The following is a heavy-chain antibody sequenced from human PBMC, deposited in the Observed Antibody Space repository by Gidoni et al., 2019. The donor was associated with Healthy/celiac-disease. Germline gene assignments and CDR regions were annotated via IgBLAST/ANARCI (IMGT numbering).Heavy chain of an antibody. CDR1: GYTLTELS. V-gene: IGHV1-24*01. J-gene: IGHJ6*02. CDR3: ATGGTAMERTHYYYYYGMDV. CDR2: VDPEDGET. D-gene: IGHD5-18*01. Sequence: QVQLVQSGAEVKKPGASVKVSCKVSGYTLTELSIHWVRKAPGKGLEWRGGVDPEDGETIYAQKFQGRVTMTEDTSTDTAYMELSSLRSEDTAVYYCATGGTAMERTHYYYYYGMDVWGQGTTVTVSS.